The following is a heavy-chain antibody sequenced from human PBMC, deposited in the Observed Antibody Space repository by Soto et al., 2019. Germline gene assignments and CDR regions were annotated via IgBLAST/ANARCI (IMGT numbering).Heavy chain of an antibody. CDR2: IYYSGST. V-gene: IGHV4-59*01. D-gene: IGHD6-6*01. J-gene: IGHJ6*02. Sequence: SETLSLTCTVSGGSISSYYWSWIRQPPGKGLEWIGYIYYSGSTNYNPSLKSRVTISVDTSKNQFSLKLSSVTAADTAVYYCARASIAAHYKPSGHYYYGMDVWGQGTTVTVSS. CDR3: ARASIAAHYKPSGHYYYGMDV. CDR1: GGSISSYY.